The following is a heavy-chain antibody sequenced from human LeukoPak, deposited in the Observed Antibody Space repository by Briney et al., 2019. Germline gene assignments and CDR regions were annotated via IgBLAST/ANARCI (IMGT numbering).Heavy chain of an antibody. V-gene: IGHV3-74*01. CDR1: GFTLSSYW. D-gene: IGHD3-10*01. CDR3: AKDDAWLRFGE. CDR2: INTDGSRT. Sequence: GGSLRLSCAASGFTLSSYWMHWVRQVPGKGLVWVSRINTDGSRTSYADSVKGRFTISRDNSKNTLYLEVISLTAEDTAVYYCAKDDAWLRFGEWSQGTLVTVSS. J-gene: IGHJ4*02.